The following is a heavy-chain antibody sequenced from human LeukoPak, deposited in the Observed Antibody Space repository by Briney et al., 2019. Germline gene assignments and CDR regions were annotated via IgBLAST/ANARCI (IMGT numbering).Heavy chain of an antibody. Sequence: SETLSLTCIVSGDSINYYYWSWIRQPPGKGLEWIGYIYYTGSTNYNPSLKSRVTMSVDTSKNHFSLKLSSVTAADMAVYYCARLGSYFDYWGQGTLVTVSS. D-gene: IGHD3-16*01. V-gene: IGHV4-59*08. CDR2: IYYTGST. J-gene: IGHJ4*02. CDR3: ARLGSYFDY. CDR1: GDSINYYY.